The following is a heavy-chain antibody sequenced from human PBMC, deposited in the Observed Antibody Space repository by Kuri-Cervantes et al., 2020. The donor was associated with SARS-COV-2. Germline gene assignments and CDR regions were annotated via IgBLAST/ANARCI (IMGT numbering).Heavy chain of an antibody. V-gene: IGHV4-39*01. D-gene: IGHD6-19*01. Sequence: GSLRLSCTVSGGSIPTYSYYWGWIRQPPGKGLEWIGSLYYSGSTYYNPSLKSRVTISIDTSKNQFSLRLSSVTAADTAVYYCVRHPPIAVADYYFDYWGQGALVTVSS. J-gene: IGHJ4*02. CDR2: LYYSGST. CDR3: VRHPPIAVADYYFDY. CDR1: GGSIPTYSYY.